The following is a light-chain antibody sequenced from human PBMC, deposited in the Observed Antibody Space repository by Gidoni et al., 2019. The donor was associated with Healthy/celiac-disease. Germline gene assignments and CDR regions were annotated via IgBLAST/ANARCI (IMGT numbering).Light chain of an antibody. V-gene: IGKV3-15*01. CDR1: QSVSSN. J-gene: IGKJ1*01. CDR3: QQYNNWPRT. CDR2: GAP. Sequence: VMTQSPATLSVSPGERATLSCRASQSVSSNFAWYQQKSGQAPRLLIYGAPTRATGIPGRFSGSGSATEFTLTISSLQSEDFAVYYCQQYNNWPRTFGQGTKVEIK.